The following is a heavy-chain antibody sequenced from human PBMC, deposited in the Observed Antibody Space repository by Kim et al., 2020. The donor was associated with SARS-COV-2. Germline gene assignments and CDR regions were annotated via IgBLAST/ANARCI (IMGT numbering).Heavy chain of an antibody. D-gene: IGHD1-26*01. V-gene: IGHV3-64*01. J-gene: IGHJ4*02. CDR1: GFTFSSYA. CDR2: ISSNGGST. Sequence: GGSLRLSCAASGFTFSSYAMHWVRQAPGKGLEYVSAISSNGGSTYYANSVKGRFTISRDNSKNTLYLQMGSLRAEDMAVYYCARGIVGATTGGYYFDYWGQGTLVTVSS. CDR3: ARGIVGATTGGYYFDY.